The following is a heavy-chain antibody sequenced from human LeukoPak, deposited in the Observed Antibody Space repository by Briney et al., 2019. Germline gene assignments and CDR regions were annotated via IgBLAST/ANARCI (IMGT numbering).Heavy chain of an antibody. J-gene: IGHJ5*02. D-gene: IGHD3-10*01. V-gene: IGHV3-30*03. CDR3: ARVITSLNNWFDP. CDR1: GFTFSSYG. CDR2: ISYDGSNK. Sequence: GGSLRLSCAASGFTFSSYGMHWVRQAPGKGLEWVAVISYDGSNKYYADSVKGRFTISRDNSKNTLYLQMNSLRAEDTAVYYCARVITSLNNWFDPWGQGTLVTVSS.